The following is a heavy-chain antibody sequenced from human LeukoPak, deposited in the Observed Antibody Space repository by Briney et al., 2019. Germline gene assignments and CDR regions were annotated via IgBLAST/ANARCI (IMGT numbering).Heavy chain of an antibody. J-gene: IGHJ4*02. CDR1: GGSISTSSYY. V-gene: IGHV4-39*02. CDR3: ARAKAAAGQYYFDY. D-gene: IGHD6-13*01. CDR2: IYYSGST. Sequence: KPSETLSLTCAVSGGSISTSSYYWGWIRQPPGKGLEWIGSIYYSGSTYYSPSLKSRVTISVDTSNNQFSLRLSSVTAADTAVYYCARAKAAAGQYYFDYWGQGTLVTVSS.